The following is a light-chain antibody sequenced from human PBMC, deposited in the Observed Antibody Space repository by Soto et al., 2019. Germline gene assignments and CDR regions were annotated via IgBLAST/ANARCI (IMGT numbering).Light chain of an antibody. CDR1: HDITNY. CDR2: DVS. J-gene: IGKJ5*01. Sequence: SVGDRVTITCQASHDITNYLNWYQQKPGKAPKLLIYDVSKLETGVPSRFSGSGSGTDFTFTISSLQPEDIATYFCQQYDDLPITFGQGIRLEIK. CDR3: QQYDDLPIT. V-gene: IGKV1-33*01.